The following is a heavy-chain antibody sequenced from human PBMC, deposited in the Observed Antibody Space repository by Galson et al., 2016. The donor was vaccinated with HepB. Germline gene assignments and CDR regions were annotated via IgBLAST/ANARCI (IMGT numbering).Heavy chain of an antibody. V-gene: IGHV1-46*01. CDR1: GYTFTSYY. CDR3: AKESTTMAYYYYMDV. J-gene: IGHJ6*03. Sequence: SVKVSCKASGYTFTSYYMHWVRQAPGQGLEWMGIIYPSRGDANYAQNFQGRVTMTRDTSTSTVYMELSSLRSEDTAVYYCAKESTTMAYYYYMDVWGKGTTVTVSS. CDR2: IYPSRGDA. D-gene: IGHD4-23*01.